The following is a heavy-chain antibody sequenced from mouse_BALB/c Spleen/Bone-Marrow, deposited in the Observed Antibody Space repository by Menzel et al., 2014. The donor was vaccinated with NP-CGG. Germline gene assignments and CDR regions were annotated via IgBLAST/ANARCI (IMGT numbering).Heavy chain of an antibody. CDR2: ILPGSGST. Sequence: QVQLQQSGGELMKPGASVKISCKATGYTFSSYWISWVKLPSGHSLAFLGEILPGSGSTNYKENFKGKATLTADTSSNTAYIQLSSLTSEDSAVYYCARPLYDGYYPWGQGTTLTVSS. V-gene: IGHV1-9*01. D-gene: IGHD2-3*01. CDR1: GYTFSSYW. J-gene: IGHJ2*01. CDR3: ARPLYDGYYP.